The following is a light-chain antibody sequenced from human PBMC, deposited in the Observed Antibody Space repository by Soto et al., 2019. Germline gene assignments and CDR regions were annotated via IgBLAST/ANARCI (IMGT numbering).Light chain of an antibody. CDR1: QSISSW. CDR2: KAS. CDR3: QQYSSYPST. J-gene: IGKJ2*01. Sequence: DIQMTQSPSTLSASVGDRVTITCRASQSISSWLAWYQQKPGTAPKLLIYKASSLQIGVPSRFSGSGSGTELTRTISSLQPDDFATYYCQQYSSYPSTFVQGTKLEIK. V-gene: IGKV1-5*03.